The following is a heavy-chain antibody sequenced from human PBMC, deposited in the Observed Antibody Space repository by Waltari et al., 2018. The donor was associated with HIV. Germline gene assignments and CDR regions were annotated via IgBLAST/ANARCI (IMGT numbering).Heavy chain of an antibody. CDR1: GGSITTYL. CDR2: IHSPGRT. Sequence: QLQLRESGPRLVKSLETLALNCSVSGGSITTYLWNWYRQPPGKGLEWIGYIHSPGRTNYNPSLKSRVTISVDTSKTVFSLQLKSVTAADTAIYYCARGIFGGNPGYWGRGTLITVS. D-gene: IGHD2-15*01. J-gene: IGHJ4*02. CDR3: ARGIFGGNPGY. V-gene: IGHV4-59*01.